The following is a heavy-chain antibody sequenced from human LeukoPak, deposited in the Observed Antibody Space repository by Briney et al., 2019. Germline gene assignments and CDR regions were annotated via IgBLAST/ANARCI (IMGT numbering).Heavy chain of an antibody. CDR1: GGSISSYY. CDR2: IYTSGST. D-gene: IGHD2-2*01. CDR3: ARELLGYCSSTSCYGFDP. J-gene: IGHJ5*02. Sequence: SETLSLTCTVSGGSISSYYWSWIRQPAGKGLEWIGRIYTSGSTNYNPSLKSRVTMSVDTSKNQFSLKLSSVTAADTAVYYCARELLGYCSSTSCYGFDPWGQGTLVTVSS. V-gene: IGHV4-4*07.